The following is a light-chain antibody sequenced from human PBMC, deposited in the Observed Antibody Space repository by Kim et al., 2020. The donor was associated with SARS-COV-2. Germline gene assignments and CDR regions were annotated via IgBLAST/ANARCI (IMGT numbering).Light chain of an antibody. J-gene: IGLJ2*01. CDR2: GKN. Sequence: SSELTQDPAVSVALGQTVRITCQGDSLRSYYASWYQQKPGQAPVLVIYGKNNRPSGIPDRFSGSSSGNTASLTITGAQAEDEADYYCNSRDSSGNLLGVV. V-gene: IGLV3-19*01. CDR3: NSRDSSGNLLGVV. CDR1: SLRSYY.